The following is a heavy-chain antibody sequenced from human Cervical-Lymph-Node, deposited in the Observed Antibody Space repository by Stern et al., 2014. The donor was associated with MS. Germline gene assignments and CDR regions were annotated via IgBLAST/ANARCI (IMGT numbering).Heavy chain of an antibody. CDR2: IHHSGST. CDR3: ARGRMYHFDS. CDR1: GGSITSYY. V-gene: IGHV4-59*01. J-gene: IGHJ4*02. D-gene: IGHD2-8*01. Sequence: QVQLQESGPGLVKPSETLSLTCTVSGGSITSYYCSWIRKSPGKVLEWIGYIHHSGSTAYNPSLKSRVTISVDSSKNQFSLRLSSATAADTAVYYCARGRMYHFDSWGQGTLVTVSS.